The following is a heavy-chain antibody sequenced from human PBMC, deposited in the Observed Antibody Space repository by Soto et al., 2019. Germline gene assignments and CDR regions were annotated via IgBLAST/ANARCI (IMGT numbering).Heavy chain of an antibody. CDR2: ISYSGST. Sequence: SETLSLTCTVSGGSISSYYWIWIRQPPGKGLEWIGYISYSGSTNYNPSLKSRPTISVDTSKNQFSLKLRSDDTAIYYCARSSGGNFGIIIEGSNWFDPWGQGTLVTVSS. V-gene: IGHV4-59*01. D-gene: IGHD3-3*01. CDR3: ARSSGGNFGIIIEGSNWFDP. CDR1: GGSISSYY. J-gene: IGHJ5*02.